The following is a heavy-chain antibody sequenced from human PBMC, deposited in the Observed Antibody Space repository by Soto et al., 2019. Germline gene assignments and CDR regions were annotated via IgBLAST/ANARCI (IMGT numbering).Heavy chain of an antibody. V-gene: IGHV4-34*01. CDR2: INHSGST. J-gene: IGHJ6*03. Sequence: SETLSLTCAVYGGSFSGYYWSWIRQPPGKGLEWIGEINHSGSTNYNPSLKSRVTISVDTSKNQFSLKLSSVTAADTAVYYCARGRYCSGGSCPRLSYYYYYYMDVWGKGTTVTVSS. CDR1: GGSFSGYY. CDR3: ARGRYCSGGSCPRLSYYYYYYMDV. D-gene: IGHD2-15*01.